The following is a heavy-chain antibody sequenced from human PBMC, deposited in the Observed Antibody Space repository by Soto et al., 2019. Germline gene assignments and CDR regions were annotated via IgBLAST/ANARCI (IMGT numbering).Heavy chain of an antibody. CDR3: ARAYGGDRLFDY. CDR2: IYYSGST. Sequence: SETLSLTCTVSGASISGHYWSWIRQPPGKGLEWIGYIYYSGSTNYNPSLKSRVTISVDTSKNQFSLKLSSVTAADTAVYYCARAYGGDRLFDYWGQGTLVTVSS. J-gene: IGHJ4*02. D-gene: IGHD2-21*01. V-gene: IGHV4-59*08. CDR1: GASISGHY.